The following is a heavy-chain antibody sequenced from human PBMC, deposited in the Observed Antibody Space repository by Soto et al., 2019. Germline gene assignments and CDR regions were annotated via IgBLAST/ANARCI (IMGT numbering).Heavy chain of an antibody. Sequence: EVQLVESGGGLVQPGGSLKLSCAASGFTFSGSAMHWVRQASGKGLEWVGRIRSKANSYATAYAASVKGRFTISRDDSKSTAYLQMNSLKTEDTAVYYCTQTGDSSGYYYQYWGQGTLVTVSS. V-gene: IGHV3-73*02. CDR3: TQTGDSSGYYYQY. CDR1: GFTFSGSA. CDR2: IRSKANSYAT. D-gene: IGHD3-22*01. J-gene: IGHJ1*01.